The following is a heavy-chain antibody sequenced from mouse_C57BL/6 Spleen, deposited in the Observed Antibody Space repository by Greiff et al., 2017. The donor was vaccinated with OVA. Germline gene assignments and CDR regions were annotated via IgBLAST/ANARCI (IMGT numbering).Heavy chain of an antibody. Sequence: EVKLMESGGDLVKPGGSLKLSCAASGFTFSSYGMSWVRQTPDKRLEWVATISSGGSYTYYPDSVKGRFTISIDNAKNTLYLQMSSLKSEDTAMYYGARHRDFYAMDYWGQGTSVTVSS. CDR2: ISSGGSYT. CDR1: GFTFSSYG. D-gene: IGHD3-3*01. J-gene: IGHJ4*01. V-gene: IGHV5-6*01. CDR3: ARHRDFYAMDY.